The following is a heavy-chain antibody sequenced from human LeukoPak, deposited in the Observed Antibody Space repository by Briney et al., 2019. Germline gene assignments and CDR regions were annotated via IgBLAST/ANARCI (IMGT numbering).Heavy chain of an antibody. CDR2: INPNSGGT. J-gene: IGHJ4*02. CDR3: ARYPLSYSNNWHYYFDH. V-gene: IGHV1-2*02. CDR1: GYTFTGYY. D-gene: IGHD1-1*01. Sequence: ASVKVSCKASGYTFTGYYIHWVRQAPGQGLEWMGWINPNSGGTNYAQKLQGRVTMTTDTSTSTAYMELRSLRSDDTAVYYCARYPLSYSNNWHYYFDHWGQGTLLTVSS.